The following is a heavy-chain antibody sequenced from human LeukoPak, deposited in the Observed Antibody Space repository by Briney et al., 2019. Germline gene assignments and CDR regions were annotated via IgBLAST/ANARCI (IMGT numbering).Heavy chain of an antibody. V-gene: IGHV4-38-2*01. CDR2: IYHSGST. CDR1: GYSISSGYY. J-gene: IGHJ4*02. Sequence: SETLFLTCAVSGYSISSGYYWGWIRQPPGKGLEWIGSIYHSGSTYYNPSLKSRVTISVDTSKNQFSLKLSSVTAADTAVYYCARLDTAMGPFDYWGQGTLVTVSS. CDR3: ARLDTAMGPFDY. D-gene: IGHD5-18*01.